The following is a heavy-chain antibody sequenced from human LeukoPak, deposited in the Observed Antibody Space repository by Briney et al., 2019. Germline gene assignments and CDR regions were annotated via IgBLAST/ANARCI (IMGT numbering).Heavy chain of an antibody. D-gene: IGHD6-13*01. V-gene: IGHV3-21*01. CDR2: ISSSSSYI. J-gene: IGHJ4*02. Sequence: GGSLRLSCAASGFTFSSYSMNWVRQAPGKGLEWVSSISSSSSYIYYADSVKGRFTISRDNAKNSLYLQMNSLRAEDAAVYYCARVRAGIAAAGANVPDYRGQGTLVTVSS. CDR1: GFTFSSYS. CDR3: ARVRAGIAAAGANVPDY.